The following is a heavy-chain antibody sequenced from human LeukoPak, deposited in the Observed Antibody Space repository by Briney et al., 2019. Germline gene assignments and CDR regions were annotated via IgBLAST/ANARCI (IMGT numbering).Heavy chain of an antibody. V-gene: IGHV3-66*04. CDR2: IYSSGTT. CDR1: GFTVSSNY. Sequence: GGSLRLSCAVSGFTVSSNYISWVRQAPGKGLEWVSVIYSSGTTYYADSVKGRFTISRDNSKNTLYLQMNSLRAEDTAVYYCASQSTPVLPFDIWGQGTMVTVSS. CDR3: ASQSTPVLPFDI. J-gene: IGHJ3*02.